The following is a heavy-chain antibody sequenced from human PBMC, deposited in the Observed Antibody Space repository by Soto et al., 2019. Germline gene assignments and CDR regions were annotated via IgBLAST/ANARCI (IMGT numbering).Heavy chain of an antibody. CDR3: AKDIGDPYYYDSSGYVSK. Sequence: GGSLRFSCAASGFTFSSYAMSWVRQAPGKGLGWVSAISGSGGSTYYADSVKGRFTISRDNSKNTLYLQMNSLRAEDTAVYYCAKDIGDPYYYDSSGYVSKWGQGTLVTVSS. D-gene: IGHD3-22*01. CDR1: GFTFSSYA. J-gene: IGHJ4*02. V-gene: IGHV3-23*01. CDR2: ISGSGGST.